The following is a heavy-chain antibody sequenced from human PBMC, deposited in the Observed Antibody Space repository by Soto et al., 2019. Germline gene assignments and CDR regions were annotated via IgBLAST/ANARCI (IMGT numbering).Heavy chain of an antibody. CDR1: GGSISSYY. V-gene: IGHV4-59*01. Sequence: SETLSLTCTVSGGSISSYYWSWIRQPPGKGLEWIGYIYYSGSTNYNPSLKSRVTISVDTSKNQFSLKLRSVTAADTAVYYCARGTGGDIVVVPAAMVSLDYWGQGTLVTVSS. CDR3: ARGTGGDIVVVPAAMVSLDY. J-gene: IGHJ4*02. D-gene: IGHD2-2*01. CDR2: IYYSGST.